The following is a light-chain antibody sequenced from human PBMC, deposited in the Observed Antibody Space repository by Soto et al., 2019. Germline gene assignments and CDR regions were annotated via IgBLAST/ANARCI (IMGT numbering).Light chain of an antibody. CDR2: DVS. Sequence: DIQMTQSPSTLSGSVGYRVTITCRASQSISTWLAWYQQKPGKAPKFLIYDVSTLESGVPSRFSGSGSGTEFTLTISSLQPDDFATYYCQHYNSYPLTFGQGTRLEI. CDR1: QSISTW. V-gene: IGKV1-5*01. CDR3: QHYNSYPLT. J-gene: IGKJ5*01.